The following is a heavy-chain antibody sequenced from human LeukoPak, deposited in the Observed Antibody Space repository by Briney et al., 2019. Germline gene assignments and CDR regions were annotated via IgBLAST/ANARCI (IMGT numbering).Heavy chain of an antibody. D-gene: IGHD1-26*01. J-gene: IGHJ1*01. CDR2: IYPGDSDT. CDR3: ARPGLVGATTPEYFQH. Sequence: ASVKVSCKGSGYSFTSYWIGWVRQMPGKGLEWMGIIYPGDSDTRYSPSFQGQVTISADKSISTAYLQWSSLKASDTAMYYCARPGLVGATTPEYFQHWGQGTLVTVSS. CDR1: GYSFTSYW. V-gene: IGHV5-51*01.